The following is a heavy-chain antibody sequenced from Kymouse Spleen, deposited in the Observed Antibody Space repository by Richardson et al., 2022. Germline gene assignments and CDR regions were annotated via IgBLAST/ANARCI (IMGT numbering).Heavy chain of an antibody. J-gene: IGHJ6*02. CDR1: GFTFSSYW. CDR2: IKQDGSEK. CDR3: AGPYYAPGDYYGMDV. D-gene: IGHD3-3*01,IGHD3-9*01. Sequence: EVQLVESGGGLVQPGGSLRLSCAASGFTFSSYWMSWVRQAPGKGLEWVANIKQDGSEKYYVDSVKGRFTISRDNAKNSLYLQMNSLRAEDTAVYYCAGPYYAPGDYYGMDVWGQGTTVTVSS. V-gene: IGHV3-7*01.